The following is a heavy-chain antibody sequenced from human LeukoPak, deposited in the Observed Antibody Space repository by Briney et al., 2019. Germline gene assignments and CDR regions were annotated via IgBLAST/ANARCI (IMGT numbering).Heavy chain of an antibody. Sequence: PSETLSLTCTVSGGSIRGHYWSWIRQPPGKGLEWIGYIYYSGSTNYNPSLKSRVTISVDTSKNQFSLKLSSMTAADTAVYYCARHLNVDTAMVDYWGQGTLVTVSS. D-gene: IGHD5-18*01. CDR3: ARHLNVDTAMVDY. CDR1: GGSIRGHY. V-gene: IGHV4-59*08. CDR2: IYYSGST. J-gene: IGHJ4*02.